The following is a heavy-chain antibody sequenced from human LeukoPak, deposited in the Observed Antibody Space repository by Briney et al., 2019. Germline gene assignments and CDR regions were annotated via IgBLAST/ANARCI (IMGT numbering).Heavy chain of an antibody. CDR1: GYTFTGYC. CDR3: ARLSLWSGYYLFDP. Sequence: ASVKVSCKASGYTFTGYCMHWVRQAPGQGLEWMGWINPNSGGTNYAQKFQGRVTMTRDTSISTAYMELSRLRSDDTAVYYCARLSLWSGYYLFDPWGQGTLVTVSS. D-gene: IGHD3-3*01. J-gene: IGHJ5*02. V-gene: IGHV1-2*02. CDR2: INPNSGGT.